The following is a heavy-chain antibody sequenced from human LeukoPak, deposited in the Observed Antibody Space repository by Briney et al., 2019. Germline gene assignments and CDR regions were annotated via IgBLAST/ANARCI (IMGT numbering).Heavy chain of an antibody. CDR2: IYYSGST. CDR1: GGSISSYY. CDR3: ARRSITYYGSGSSIDY. Sequence: PSETLSLTCTVSGGSISSYYWSWIRQPPGKGLEWIGYIYYSGSTNYNPSLKSRVTISVDTSKNQFSLKLSSVTAADTAVYYCARRSITYYGSGSSIDYWGQGTLVTVSS. D-gene: IGHD3-10*01. V-gene: IGHV4-59*08. J-gene: IGHJ4*02.